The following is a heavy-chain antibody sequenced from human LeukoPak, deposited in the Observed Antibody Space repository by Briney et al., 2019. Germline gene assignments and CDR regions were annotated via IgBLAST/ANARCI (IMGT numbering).Heavy chain of an antibody. CDR1: GFTLDNYW. D-gene: IGHD6-19*01. Sequence: GGSLRLSCEVSGFTLDNYWMSWVRQAPGKGPEWVANITQDGSEKNYLDSVKGRFTISRDNAKNSVYLQMNSLRVEDTAVYVCTRDGSGWSDSWGQGTLVTVSS. V-gene: IGHV3-7*01. CDR3: TRDGSGWSDS. J-gene: IGHJ5*01. CDR2: ITQDGSEK.